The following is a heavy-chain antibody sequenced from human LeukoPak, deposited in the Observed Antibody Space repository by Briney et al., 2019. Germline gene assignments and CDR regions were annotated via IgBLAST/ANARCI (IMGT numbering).Heavy chain of an antibody. D-gene: IGHD3-10*01. CDR2: IDSSGSTI. CDR1: GFTFSSYE. Sequence: GGSLRLSCAASGFTFSSYEMNWVRQAPGKGLEWVSYIDSSGSTIHYADSVKGRFTISRDNSKNTLYLQMNSLRVEDTAVYYCARVSSMLRGPLVIYYFDFWGQGTLVTVSS. J-gene: IGHJ4*02. CDR3: ARVSSMLRGPLVIYYFDF. V-gene: IGHV3-48*03.